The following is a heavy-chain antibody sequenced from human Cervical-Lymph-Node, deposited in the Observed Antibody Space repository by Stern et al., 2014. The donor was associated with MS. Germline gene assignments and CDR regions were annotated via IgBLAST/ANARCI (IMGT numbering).Heavy chain of an antibody. V-gene: IGHV4-61*01. J-gene: IGHJ4*02. Sequence: QLQLQESGPGLVKPSETLSLTCSASDDSVTSGHFYWNWIRQPPGKGLDWIGYIHPTGNTNYNPSLKSRVTLSVDTAKSQFSLKLSSVTAADTAVDYWARGLDQFKVQKWGQGTLVTVSS. CDR3: ARGLDQFKVQK. CDR2: IHPTGNT. CDR1: DDSVTSGHFY. D-gene: IGHD1-1*01.